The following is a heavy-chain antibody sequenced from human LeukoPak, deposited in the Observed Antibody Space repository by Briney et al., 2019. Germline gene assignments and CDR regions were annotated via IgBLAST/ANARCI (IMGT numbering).Heavy chain of an antibody. D-gene: IGHD3-10*01. CDR2: ISGSGDDT. Sequence: GGSLRLSCAASGFTFSNSAMSWVRQAPGKGLEWVSAISGSGDDTYYADSVQGRFTVSRDNSKSTVYFQMNGLRVDDTADYYCAKDRGGLSLFDYWGRGTLVTVSS. CDR1: GFTFSNSA. CDR3: AKDRGGLSLFDY. J-gene: IGHJ4*02. V-gene: IGHV3-23*01.